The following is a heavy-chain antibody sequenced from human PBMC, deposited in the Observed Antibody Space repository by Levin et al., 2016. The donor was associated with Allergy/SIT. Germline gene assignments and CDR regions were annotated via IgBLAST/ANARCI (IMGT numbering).Heavy chain of an antibody. D-gene: IGHD2-2*01. CDR2: IYYSGST. CDR1: GDSSSGAYY. V-gene: IGHV4-31*03. J-gene: IGHJ4*02. Sequence: SETLSLTCTVSGDSSSGAYYWNWIRQHPGKGLEWIGYIYYSGSTYYNPSLRSRVYMSVDTSKNQFSLRLSSVTAADTAVYYCARERGRVPDARVFDYWGQGTLVTVSS. CDR3: ARERGRVPDARVFDY.